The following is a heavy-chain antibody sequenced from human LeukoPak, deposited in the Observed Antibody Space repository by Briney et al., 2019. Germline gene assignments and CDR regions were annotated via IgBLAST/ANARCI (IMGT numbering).Heavy chain of an antibody. J-gene: IGHJ5*02. CDR1: GFTFNDYY. CDR3: ATDGAGFDT. V-gene: IGHV3-11*01. CDR2: INIGGTNT. Sequence: GGSLRLSCAAAGFTFNDYYMSWVRQAPGKGLGWVSYINIGGTNTHYADSVKRRFTISSDNAKKSLYLEMNNLRAEDTAVYYCATDGAGFDTWGQGVLVTVSS.